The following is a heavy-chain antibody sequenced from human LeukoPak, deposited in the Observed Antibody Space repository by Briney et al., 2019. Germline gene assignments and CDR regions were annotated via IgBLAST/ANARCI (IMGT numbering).Heavy chain of an antibody. D-gene: IGHD4-11*01. CDR2: ISWNSGRI. V-gene: IGHV3-9*01. CDR3: AKDDDYMLDKYYFDY. J-gene: IGHJ4*02. Sequence: GGSLRLSCAASGFTFDDYAMHWVRHAPGKGLEWVSGISWNSGRIGYADSVKGRFTISRDNAKNSLYLQMNSLRAEDTALYYCAKDDDYMLDKYYFDYWGQGTLVTVSS. CDR1: GFTFDDYA.